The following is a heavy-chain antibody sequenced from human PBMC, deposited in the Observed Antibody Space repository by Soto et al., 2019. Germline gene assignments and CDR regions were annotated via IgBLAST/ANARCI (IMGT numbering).Heavy chain of an antibody. CDR3: ARHSSPLYCSGGSCYSLSHYYFDY. J-gene: IGHJ4*02. CDR1: GYSFTSYW. V-gene: IGHV5-10-1*01. D-gene: IGHD2-15*01. CDR2: IDPSDSYT. Sequence: PGESLKISCKGSGYSFTSYWISWVRQMPGKGLEWMGRIDPSDSYTNYSPSFQGHVTISADKSISTAYLQWSSLKASDTAMYYCARHSSPLYCSGGSCYSLSHYYFDYWGQGTLVTVSS.